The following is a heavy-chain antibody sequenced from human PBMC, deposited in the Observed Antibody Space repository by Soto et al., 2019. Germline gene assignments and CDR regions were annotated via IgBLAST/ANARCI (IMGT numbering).Heavy chain of an antibody. V-gene: IGHV3-11*06. CDR1: GLTFSDYY. CDR2: ISVTSTTLT. CDR3: ATSRGTRLYEY. J-gene: IGHJ4*02. Sequence: QIQLVESGGGLVKPGGSLRLSCAVSGLTFSDYYMSWIRQAPGKGLEWVSLISVTSTTLTNYADSVKGRFTISRDDAKNSLFLQMNSLRAEDTAVYYCATSRGTRLYEYWGQGTLVSVSS. D-gene: IGHD2-2*01.